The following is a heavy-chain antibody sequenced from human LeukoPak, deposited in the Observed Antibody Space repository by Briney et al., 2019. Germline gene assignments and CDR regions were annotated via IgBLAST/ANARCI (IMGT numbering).Heavy chain of an antibody. CDR1: GFTFDDYA. CDR2: ISWNSGSI. CDR3: AKANYYDSSGYNS. V-gene: IGHV3-9*01. D-gene: IGHD3-22*01. J-gene: IGHJ4*02. Sequence: GGSLRLSCAASGFTFDDYAMHWVRQAPGKGLEWVSGISWNSGSIGYADSVKGRFTISRDNAKNSLYLQMNSLRAEDTALYYCAKANYYDSSGYNSWGQGTLVTVSS.